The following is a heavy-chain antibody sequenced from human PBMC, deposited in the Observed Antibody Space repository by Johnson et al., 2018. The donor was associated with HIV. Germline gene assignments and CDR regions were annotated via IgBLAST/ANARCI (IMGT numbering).Heavy chain of an antibody. V-gene: IGHV3-30*04. CDR2: IKHDGSEK. CDR3: ARDRIAVAQGAFDI. J-gene: IGHJ3*02. CDR1: GFTFSTYA. D-gene: IGHD6-19*01. Sequence: QVQLMESGGGVVQPGRSLRLSCGASGFTFSTYAVHWVRQAPGKGLEWVANIKHDGSEKYYVDYVKGRFTISRDNSKNTLYLQMNSLRAEDTAVYYCARDRIAVAQGAFDIWGQGTMVTVSS.